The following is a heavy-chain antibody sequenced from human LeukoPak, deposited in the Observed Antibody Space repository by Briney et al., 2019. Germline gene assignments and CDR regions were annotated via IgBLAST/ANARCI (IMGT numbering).Heavy chain of an antibody. CDR2: ISGSGGST. V-gene: IGHV3-23*01. CDR3: AKDRGVHYYGSERGLYNWFDP. Sequence: GGSLRLSCAASGFTFSSYAMNWVRQAPGKGLEWVSAISGSGGSTYYADSVKGRFTISRDNSKNTLYLQLDSLRAEDSAVYYCAKDRGVHYYGSERGLYNWFDPWGQGTLVTVSS. D-gene: IGHD3-10*01. J-gene: IGHJ5*02. CDR1: GFTFSSYA.